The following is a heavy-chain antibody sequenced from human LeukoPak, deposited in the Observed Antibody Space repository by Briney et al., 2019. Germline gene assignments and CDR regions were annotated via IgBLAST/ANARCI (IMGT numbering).Heavy chain of an antibody. CDR3: ARDRRGEESPYNWFDP. CDR1: GFTFSNYY. CDR2: IKQDGSEK. V-gene: IGHV3-7*01. J-gene: IGHJ5*02. D-gene: IGHD3-10*01. Sequence: GGSLRLSSAASGFTFSNYYMSWVRQAPGKGLEWVANIKQDGSEKNYVDSVKGRFTISRDDAKNSLYLQMNGLRAEDTAVYYCARDRRGEESPYNWFDPWGQGTLVTVSS.